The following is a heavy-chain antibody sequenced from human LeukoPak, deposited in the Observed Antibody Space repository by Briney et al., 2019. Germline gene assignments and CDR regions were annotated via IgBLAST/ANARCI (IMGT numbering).Heavy chain of an antibody. J-gene: IGHJ4*02. CDR3: ARSKNYDFWSGYYFDY. CDR2: IYYSGST. Sequence: PSETPSLTCTVSGGSISSSSYYWGWIRQPPGKGLEWIGSIYYSGSTYYNPSLKSRVTISVDTSKNQFSLKLSSVTAADTAVYYCARSKNYDFWSGYYFDYWGQGTLVTVSS. D-gene: IGHD3-3*01. V-gene: IGHV4-39*07. CDR1: GGSISSSSYY.